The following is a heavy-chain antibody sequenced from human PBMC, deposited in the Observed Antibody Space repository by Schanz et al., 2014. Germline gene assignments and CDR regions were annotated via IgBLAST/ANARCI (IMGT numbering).Heavy chain of an antibody. CDR3: ANHVRSLTGNDY. CDR1: RIIFGTYS. V-gene: IGHV3-21*04. D-gene: IGHD3-9*01. CDR2: INSRSNFI. Sequence: EVQLVESGGGLVKPGGSLRLSCTASRIIFGTYSMNWIRQTPKGLEWVSSINSRSNFIYYADSVKGRFTISRDNAKNSLYLHMNSLRAEDTSVYYCANHVRSLTGNDYWGQGTLVTVSS. J-gene: IGHJ4*02.